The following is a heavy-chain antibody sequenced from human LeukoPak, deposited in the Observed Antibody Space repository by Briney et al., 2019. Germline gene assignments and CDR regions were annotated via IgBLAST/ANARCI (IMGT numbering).Heavy chain of an antibody. CDR2: IYYSGST. J-gene: IGHJ4*02. V-gene: IGHV4-59*01. CDR1: GGSIIGSY. Sequence: PSETLSLTCTVSGGSIIGSYWSWLRQPPREGLEYIGYIYYSGSTNYNPSLKSRVTISVDTSKNQFSLKLTSVTAADTAVYYCATAGPISGRHNYFDSWGQGTLVTVSS. D-gene: IGHD3-10*01. CDR3: ATAGPISGRHNYFDS.